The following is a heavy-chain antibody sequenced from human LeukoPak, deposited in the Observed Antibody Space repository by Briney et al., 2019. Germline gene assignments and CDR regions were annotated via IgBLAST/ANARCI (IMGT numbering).Heavy chain of an antibody. Sequence: ASVKVSCKASGYTFTSYDINWVRQAPGQGPEWMGWMNPNSGNTGYAQKIQGRVTMTRNTSISTAYMELSSLRSEDTAVYYWARGGGLLRFEPFDYWGQGTLVTVSS. CDR2: MNPNSGNT. CDR3: ARGGGLLRFEPFDY. CDR1: GYTFTSYD. V-gene: IGHV1-8*01. J-gene: IGHJ4*02. D-gene: IGHD3-3*01.